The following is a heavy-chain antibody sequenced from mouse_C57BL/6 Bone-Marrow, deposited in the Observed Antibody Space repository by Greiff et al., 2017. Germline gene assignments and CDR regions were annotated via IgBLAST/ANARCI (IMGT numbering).Heavy chain of an antibody. Sequence: VQLQQPGAELVKPGASVKLSCKASGYTFTSYWMQWVKQRPGQGLEWIGEIDPSDSYTNYNQKFKGKATLTVDTSSSTAYMQLSSLTSEDSAVFYCARAPQYFDYWGQGTTLTGSS. CDR2: IDPSDSYT. J-gene: IGHJ2*01. CDR3: ARAPQYFDY. CDR1: GYTFTSYW. V-gene: IGHV1-50*01.